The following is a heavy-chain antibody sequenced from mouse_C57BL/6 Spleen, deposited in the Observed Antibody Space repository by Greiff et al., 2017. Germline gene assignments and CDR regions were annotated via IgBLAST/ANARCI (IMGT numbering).Heavy chain of an antibody. Sequence: QVQLQQPGTELVKPGASVKLSCKASGYTFPSYWMHCVKQRPGPGLEWIGNLNPSNGGTNYNEQFKSKATLTADKSSNTAYMQLISLTSVASAVYSCARGAYGNLAWFAYWGQGTLVTVSA. CDR2: LNPSNGGT. J-gene: IGHJ3*01. CDR3: ARGAYGNLAWFAY. D-gene: IGHD2-1*01. V-gene: IGHV1-53*01. CDR1: GYTFPSYW.